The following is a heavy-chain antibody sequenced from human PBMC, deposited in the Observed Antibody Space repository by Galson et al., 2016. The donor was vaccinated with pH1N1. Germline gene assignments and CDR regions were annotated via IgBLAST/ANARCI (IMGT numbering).Heavy chain of an antibody. CDR2: IYWDDAK. CDR3: AHREMLRGAPVFGY. J-gene: IGHJ4*02. V-gene: IGHV2-5*02. Sequence: PALVKPTQTVTLTCTFSGFSLTTRKVGVGWFRRPPGKALEWLALIYWDDAKRYSPSLRTRLTITKDTSDDQVVLTMTSMDPVDTATYFCAHREMLRGAPVFGYWGQGTLVTVST. CDR1: GFSLTTRKVG. D-gene: IGHD3-10*01.